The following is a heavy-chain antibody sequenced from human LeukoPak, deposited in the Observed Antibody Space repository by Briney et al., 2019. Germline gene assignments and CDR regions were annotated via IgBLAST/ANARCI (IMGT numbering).Heavy chain of an antibody. V-gene: IGHV1-2*02. CDR1: GYTFTGYY. D-gene: IGHD3-22*01. CDR3: ARGGDYYDSSAAGFDY. Sequence: ASVKVSCKASGYTFTGYYMHWVRQAPGQGLEWMGWINPNSGGTNYAQKFQGRVTVTRDTSISTAYMELSRLRSDDTAVYYCARGGDYYDSSAAGFDYWGQGTLVTVSS. CDR2: INPNSGGT. J-gene: IGHJ4*02.